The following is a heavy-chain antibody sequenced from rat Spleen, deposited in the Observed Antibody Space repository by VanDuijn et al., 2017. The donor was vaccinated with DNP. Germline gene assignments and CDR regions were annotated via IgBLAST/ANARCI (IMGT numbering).Heavy chain of an antibody. V-gene: IGHV5-22*01. J-gene: IGHJ4*01. Sequence: EVQLVESEGGLVQPGGSLKLSCAASGFTFSNYYMAWVRQAPKKGLEWVATVSATGSRTYYLDSVKGRFTISRDNAKNTLYLQMSSLRSEDMATYYCARWNSGHFDYWGQGTSVTVSS. CDR3: ARWNSGHFDY. CDR2: VSATGSRT. CDR1: GFTFSNYY. D-gene: IGHD4-3*01.